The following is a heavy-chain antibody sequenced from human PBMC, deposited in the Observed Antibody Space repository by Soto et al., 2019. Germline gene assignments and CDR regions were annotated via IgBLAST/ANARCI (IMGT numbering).Heavy chain of an antibody. CDR3: AKEILLWFGESPYYFDY. V-gene: IGHV3-23*01. D-gene: IGHD3-10*01. Sequence: GGSLRLSCAAPGFTFSSYAMSWVRQAPGKGLEWVSAISGSGGSTYYADSVKGRFTISRDNSKNTLYLQMNSLRAEDTAVYYCAKEILLWFGESPYYFDYWGQGTLVTVSS. CDR1: GFTFSSYA. J-gene: IGHJ4*02. CDR2: ISGSGGST.